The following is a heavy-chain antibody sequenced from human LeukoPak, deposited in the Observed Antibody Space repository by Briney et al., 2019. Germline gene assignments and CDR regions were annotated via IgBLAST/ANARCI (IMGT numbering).Heavy chain of an antibody. J-gene: IGHJ4*02. CDR2: INLIAGLT. CDR1: GYTFTNYY. D-gene: IGHD3-10*01. V-gene: IGHV1-46*01. Sequence: GASLKVSCKASGYTFTNYYIHWLRQAPGQGPEWMGMINLIAGLTHYAPKFQGRVTMTRDTSTSTVYMELSSLGSEDTAVYYCARQQGVQYLNFDYWGQGALVTVSS. CDR3: ARQQGVQYLNFDY.